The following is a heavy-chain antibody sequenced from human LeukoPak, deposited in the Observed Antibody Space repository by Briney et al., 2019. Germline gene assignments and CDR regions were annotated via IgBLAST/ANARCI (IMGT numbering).Heavy chain of an antibody. CDR1: GYTFTGYY. CDR3: ARERLSVPNWFDP. CDR2: INPNSGGT. D-gene: IGHD3-16*02. V-gene: IGHV1-2*02. Sequence: ASVKVSCKASGYTFTGYYMHWVRQAPGQGLEWMGWINPNSGGTYYAQKFQGRVTMTRDTSISTAYMELSRLRSDDTAVYYCARERLSVPNWFDPWGQGTLVTVSS. J-gene: IGHJ5*02.